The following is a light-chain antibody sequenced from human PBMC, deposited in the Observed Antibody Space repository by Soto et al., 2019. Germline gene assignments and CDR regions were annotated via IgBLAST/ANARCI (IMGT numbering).Light chain of an antibody. CDR2: DNN. CDR3: GTWDSSLSAGV. CDR1: SSNIGNNY. Sequence: QSVLPQPPSVSAAPGQKGTISCSGSSSNIGNNYVSWYQQLPGTAPKLLIYDNNKRPSGIPDRFSGSKSGTSATLGITGLQTGDEADYYCGTWDSSLSAGVFGGGTQLTVL. V-gene: IGLV1-51*01. J-gene: IGLJ7*01.